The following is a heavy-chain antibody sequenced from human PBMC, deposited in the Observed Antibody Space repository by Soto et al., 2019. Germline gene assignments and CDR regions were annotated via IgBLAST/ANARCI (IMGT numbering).Heavy chain of an antibody. V-gene: IGHV4-39*01. Sequence: SQTLSLTCTGSGGSIRSSRCHWCWIRQPPGKGLEWSAGIKYRGTTFYNPSLKSRVTLSVDTSKNHFALKLSSVTDAETAVCSCPCHGFTGGYYDAFYICPPGTMVTGS. CDR1: GGSIRSSRCH. J-gene: IGHJ3*02. CDR2: IKYRGTT. D-gene: IGHD1-26*01. CDR3: PCHGFTGGYYDAFYI.